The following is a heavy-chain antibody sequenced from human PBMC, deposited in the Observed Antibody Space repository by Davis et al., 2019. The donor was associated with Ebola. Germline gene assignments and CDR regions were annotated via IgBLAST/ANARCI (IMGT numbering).Heavy chain of an antibody. CDR1: GGSISSGGYY. J-gene: IGHJ4*02. CDR3: ARGIAVEQWLDPHPFDY. V-gene: IGHV4-31*03. Sequence: SETLSLTCTVSGGSISSGGYYWSWIRQHPGKGLEWIGYIYYSGSTYYNPSLKSRVTISVDTSKNQFSLKLSSMTAADTAVYYCARGIAVEQWLDPHPFDYWGQGTLVTVSS. D-gene: IGHD6-19*01. CDR2: IYYSGST.